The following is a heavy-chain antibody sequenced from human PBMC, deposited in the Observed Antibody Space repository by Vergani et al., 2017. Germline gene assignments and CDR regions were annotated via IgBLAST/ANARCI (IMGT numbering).Heavy chain of an antibody. CDR3: ARNPYCGGDCYSDAFDI. J-gene: IGHJ3*02. Sequence: QVQLQESGPGLVKPSETLSLTCTVSGGSISSYYWSWIRQPPGKGLEWIGYIYYSGSTNYNPSLKSRVTISVDTSKSRFSLKLSSVTAADTAVYYCARNPYCGGDCYSDAFDIWDQGTMVAVSS. V-gene: IGHV4-59*01. D-gene: IGHD2-21*02. CDR2: IYYSGST. CDR1: GGSISSYY.